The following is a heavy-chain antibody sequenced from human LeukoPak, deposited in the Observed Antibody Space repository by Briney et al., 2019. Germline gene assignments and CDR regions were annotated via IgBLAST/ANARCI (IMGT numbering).Heavy chain of an antibody. D-gene: IGHD3-10*01. Sequence: SETLSLTCAVSGGSISSYYWSWIRQPPGKGLEWIGYIYYSGSTNYNPSLKSRVTISGDTSKNQFSLQLSSVTAADTAVYYCARIGRAWRFGELLGDPSSYYFDYWGQGTLATVSS. CDR2: IYYSGST. V-gene: IGHV4-59*01. J-gene: IGHJ4*02. CDR1: GGSISSYY. CDR3: ARIGRAWRFGELLGDPSSYYFDY.